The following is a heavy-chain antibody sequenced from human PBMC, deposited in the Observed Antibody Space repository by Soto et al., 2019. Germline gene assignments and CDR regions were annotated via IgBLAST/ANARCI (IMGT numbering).Heavy chain of an antibody. V-gene: IGHV1-46*01. Sequence: ASVKVSCKASGYTFTSYYMHWVRQAPGQRLEWMGIINPSGGSTSYAQKFQGRVTMTRDTSTSTVYMELSSLRSEDTAVYYCARETSMITFGGVINYFDYWGQGTLVTVSS. D-gene: IGHD3-16*01. CDR3: ARETSMITFGGVINYFDY. J-gene: IGHJ4*02. CDR1: GYTFTSYY. CDR2: INPSGGST.